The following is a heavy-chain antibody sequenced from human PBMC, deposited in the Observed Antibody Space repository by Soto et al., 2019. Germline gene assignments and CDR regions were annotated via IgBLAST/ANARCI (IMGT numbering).Heavy chain of an antibody. CDR3: ARERSVGYCITTTCPKPFYYSAMDV. Sequence: QVQLVQSGAEVKKPGSSLKVSCKASGGTFTNYAFSWVRQAPGQGLEWMGGIIPVFGTPDYAPKFQGRGTITADESTRTACMELSSLGSDDTAVYYCARERSVGYCITTTCPKPFYYSAMDVWGQGTTVTVSS. CDR1: GGTFTNYA. J-gene: IGHJ6*02. V-gene: IGHV1-69*12. CDR2: IIPVFGTP. D-gene: IGHD2-2*01.